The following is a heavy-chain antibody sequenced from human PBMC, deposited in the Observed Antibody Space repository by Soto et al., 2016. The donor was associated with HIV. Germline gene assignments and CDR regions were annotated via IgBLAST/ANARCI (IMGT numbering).Heavy chain of an antibody. CDR1: GFTFNNYW. D-gene: IGHD6-19*01. Sequence: EVQLVESGGDLVLPGGSLRLSCVVSGFTFNNYWMHWVRQAPGKGLVWVSRINGDGISTTYADPVKGRFTISRDNAKNTLYLQMNSLRVEDTAVYYCARGITVAGTLPNYWGRGTLVTVS. J-gene: IGHJ4*02. CDR3: ARGITVAGTLPNY. CDR2: INGDGIST. V-gene: IGHV3-74*03.